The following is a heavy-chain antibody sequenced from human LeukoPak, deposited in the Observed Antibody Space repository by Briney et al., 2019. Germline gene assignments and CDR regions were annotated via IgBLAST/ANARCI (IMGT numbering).Heavy chain of an antibody. CDR2: IIIMFEKT. J-gene: IGHJ1*01. CDR3: ATTVPVVAGAMQH. V-gene: IGHV1-69*04. Sequence: SVKVSCKGSGNSFNANAITWVRQAPGQGLEWMGRIIIMFEKTDYAQKFQGRVTITVDKSSTTAYMELQSLRSEDTAIYFCATTVPVVAGAMQHWGQGTLVTVSS. D-gene: IGHD2-15*01. CDR1: GNSFNANA.